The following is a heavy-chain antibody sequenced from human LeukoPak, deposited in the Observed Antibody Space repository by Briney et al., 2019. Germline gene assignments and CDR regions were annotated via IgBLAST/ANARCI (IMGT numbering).Heavy chain of an antibody. J-gene: IGHJ4*02. CDR3: ARGETISYDY. Sequence: RASLRLSCAASGFTVSINYMSWVRQAPGKGLEWVSVIYSGGNTYYADSVKGRFTISRDNSKNTVYLQMNSLRAEDTAVYYCARGETISYDYWGQGTLVTV. D-gene: IGHD3-16*01. V-gene: IGHV3-53*01. CDR1: GFTVSINY. CDR2: IYSGGNT.